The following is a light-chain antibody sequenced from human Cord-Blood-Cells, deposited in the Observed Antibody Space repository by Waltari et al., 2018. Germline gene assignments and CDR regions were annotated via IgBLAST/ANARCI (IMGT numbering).Light chain of an antibody. CDR2: EVG. Sequence: QSALTQPASVSGSPGQSITISCTGTSSDVGGYNYVSWYQQHPGNAPELMISEVGSRPSGGSKRFSDSKSGNTASLTISGLQAEDEADYYCSSYTSSSTLVFGTGTKVTVL. CDR3: SSYTSSSTLV. J-gene: IGLJ1*01. CDR1: SSDVGGYNY. V-gene: IGLV2-14*01.